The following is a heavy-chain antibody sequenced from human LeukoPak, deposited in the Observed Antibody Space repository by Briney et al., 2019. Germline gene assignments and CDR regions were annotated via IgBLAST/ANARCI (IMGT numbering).Heavy chain of an antibody. CDR3: ATTLAVAGAFDY. Sequence: ASVKVSCKASGYTFTGYYMHWVRQAPGQGLEWMGRVNPNSGGTNYAQKFQGRVTMTRDTSISTAYMELSRLRSDDTAVYYCATTLAVAGAFDYWGQGTLVIVSS. V-gene: IGHV1-2*06. J-gene: IGHJ4*02. D-gene: IGHD6-19*01. CDR2: VNPNSGGT. CDR1: GYTFTGYY.